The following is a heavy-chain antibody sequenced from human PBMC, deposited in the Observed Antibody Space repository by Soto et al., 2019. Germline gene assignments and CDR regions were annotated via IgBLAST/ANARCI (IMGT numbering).Heavy chain of an antibody. V-gene: IGHV3-23*01. J-gene: IGHJ3*02. CDR1: GFTFNSGA. CDR2: ISGSSSST. CDR3: AKDYIVTTIADAFDI. Sequence: EVQLLESGGGLVQPGGSLRLSCAASGFTFNSGAMTWVRQAPGKGLEWVSTISGSSSSTFYADSVKGRFTTSRDNSKNMLYLQMDGLRAEDTAVYYCAKDYIVTTIADAFDIWGQGTMVTVSS. D-gene: IGHD5-12*01.